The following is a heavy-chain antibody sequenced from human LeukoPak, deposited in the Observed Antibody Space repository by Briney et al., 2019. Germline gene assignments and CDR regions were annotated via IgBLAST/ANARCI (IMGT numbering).Heavy chain of an antibody. CDR3: ARSLFGRTDY. CDR2: INSDASII. J-gene: IGHJ4*02. CDR1: GFTFSSYW. Sequence: GGSLRLSCAVSGFTFSSYWMHWVRQAPGKGLEWVSRINSDASIINYADSVKGRFTISRDNARNTLYLQMNSLRAEDTAVYYCARSLFGRTDYWGQGTLVTVSS. D-gene: IGHD3-16*01. V-gene: IGHV3-74*01.